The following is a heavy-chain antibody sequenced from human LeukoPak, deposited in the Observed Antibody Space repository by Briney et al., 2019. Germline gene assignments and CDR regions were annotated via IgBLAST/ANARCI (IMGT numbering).Heavy chain of an antibody. Sequence: PSETLSLTCTVSGGSISSYYWSWIRQPPGKGLEWIGYIYYSGSTNYNPSLKSRVTISVDTSKNQFSLKLSSVTAADTAVYYCARGVDTAMVPSFDYWGQGTLVTVSS. CDR1: GGSISSYY. J-gene: IGHJ4*02. CDR3: ARGVDTAMVPSFDY. V-gene: IGHV4-59*01. CDR2: IYYSGST. D-gene: IGHD5-18*01.